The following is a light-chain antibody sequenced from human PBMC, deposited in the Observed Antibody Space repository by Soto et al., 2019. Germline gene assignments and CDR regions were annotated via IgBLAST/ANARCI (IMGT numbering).Light chain of an antibody. V-gene: IGKV1-5*03. CDR2: KAS. Sequence: DVKMTQSPSTLSGSVGDRVTITCRASQTISSWLAWYQQKPGKAPKLLIYKASTLKSGVPSRFSGSGSGTEFTLTISSLQPDDFATYYCQHYNSYSEAFGQGTNVAIK. J-gene: IGKJ1*01. CDR3: QHYNSYSEA. CDR1: QTISSW.